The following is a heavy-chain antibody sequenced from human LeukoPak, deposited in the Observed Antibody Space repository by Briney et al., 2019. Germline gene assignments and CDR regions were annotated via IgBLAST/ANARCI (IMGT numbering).Heavy chain of an antibody. D-gene: IGHD2-8*01. Sequence: GGTLRLSCEASGFSVTNNYMSWFRLAPGKGLEWVSVLYTGGIRYYAGFVRGRFTISRDDSKNTLYLQMNNLRAEDTAIYYCTKMFTKDNWYGGPDYWGQGTLVTVSS. CDR2: LYTGGIR. J-gene: IGHJ4*02. V-gene: IGHV3-53*01. CDR3: TKMFTKDNWYGGPDY. CDR1: GFSVTNNY.